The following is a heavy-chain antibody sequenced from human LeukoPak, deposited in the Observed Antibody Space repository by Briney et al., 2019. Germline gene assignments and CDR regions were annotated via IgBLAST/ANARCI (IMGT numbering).Heavy chain of an antibody. CDR3: ARSPVTTIYWYFGL. D-gene: IGHD4-17*01. CDR2: IYSSGSY. J-gene: IGHJ2*01. CDR1: GGSISDYY. V-gene: IGHV4-4*07. Sequence: SETLSLTCTVSGGSISDYYWSWIRQPAGKGLEWIGRIYSSGSYNYNPSLRGRVTVSVDTSTNQFSLRLYSVTAADTAVYFCARSPVTTIYWYFGLWGRGTLVTVSS.